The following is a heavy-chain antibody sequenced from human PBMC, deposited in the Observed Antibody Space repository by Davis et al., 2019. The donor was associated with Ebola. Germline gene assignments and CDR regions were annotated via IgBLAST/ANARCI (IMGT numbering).Heavy chain of an antibody. CDR3: ARGIMKYYFEY. CDR2: IKQDGSEK. D-gene: IGHD3-16*01. Sequence: GESLKISCAASGFTFTNYWMSWVRQAPGKGLEWVASIKQDGSEKYYVDSVKGRFTISRDNAKNSLYLQMNSLRVEDTAVYYCARGIMKYYFEYWGQGSLVTVSP. J-gene: IGHJ4*02. V-gene: IGHV3-7*01. CDR1: GFTFTNYW.